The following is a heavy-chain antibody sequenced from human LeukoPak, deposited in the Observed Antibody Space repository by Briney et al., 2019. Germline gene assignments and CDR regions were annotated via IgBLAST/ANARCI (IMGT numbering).Heavy chain of an antibody. CDR3: AREGGLYSSSWHRGYYYYYYMDV. CDR1: GFTVSSNS. CDR2: IYSAGST. J-gene: IGHJ6*03. D-gene: IGHD6-13*01. V-gene: IGHV3-53*01. Sequence: GGSLRLSCTVSGFTVSSNSMSWVRQAPGKGLEWVSFIYSAGSTHYSDSVKGRFTISIDNSKNTLYLQMNSLRAEDTAVYYCAREGGLYSSSWHRGYYYYYYMDVWGKGTTVTVSS.